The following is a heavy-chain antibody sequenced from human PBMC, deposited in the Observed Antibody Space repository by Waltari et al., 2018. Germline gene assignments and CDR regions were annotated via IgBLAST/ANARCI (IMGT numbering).Heavy chain of an antibody. CDR3: ATNYRFFDK. CDR2: LSDSGGIT. V-gene: IGHV3-23*01. D-gene: IGHD3-10*01. Sequence: EVQMLESGGGLVQPGGSLRLSCAASVFTFSSYAMSWVRQAPGKGLEWVSSLSDSGGITYYTDSVKGRFTISRDNSKNTLYLQMNSLRAEDTAVYYCATNYRFFDKWGQGALVTVSS. J-gene: IGHJ4*02. CDR1: VFTFSSYA.